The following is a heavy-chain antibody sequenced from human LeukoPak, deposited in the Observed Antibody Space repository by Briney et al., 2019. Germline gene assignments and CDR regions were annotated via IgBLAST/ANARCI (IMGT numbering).Heavy chain of an antibody. J-gene: IGHJ4*02. Sequence: TSETLSLTCTVSGGSISSSSYYWGWIRQPPGKGLEWIGSIYYSGSTNYNPSLKSRVTISVDTSKNQFSLKLSSVTAADTAVYYCASLSGYDSLDYWGQGTLVTVSS. V-gene: IGHV4-39*07. D-gene: IGHD5-12*01. CDR1: GGSISSSSYY. CDR2: IYYSGST. CDR3: ASLSGYDSLDY.